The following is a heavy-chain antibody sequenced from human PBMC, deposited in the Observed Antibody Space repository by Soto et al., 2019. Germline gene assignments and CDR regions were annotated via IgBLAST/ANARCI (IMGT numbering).Heavy chain of an antibody. CDR1: GGSISSGDYY. CDR2: IYYSGYT. V-gene: IGHV4-30-4*01. J-gene: IGHJ6*02. CDR3: ARDQKGCSNSSCSGMDV. D-gene: IGHD2-2*01. Sequence: PSETLSLTCTVSGGSISSGDYYWSWIRQPPGKGLEWIGYIYYSGYTYYNPSLKSRVSISVDTSKNQFSLQLTSVTAADTAVYYCARDQKGCSNSSCSGMDVWGQGTTVTVSS.